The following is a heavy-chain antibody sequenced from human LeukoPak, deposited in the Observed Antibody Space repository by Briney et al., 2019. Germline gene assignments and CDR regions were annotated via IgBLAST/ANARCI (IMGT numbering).Heavy chain of an antibody. CDR2: ISYDGSSK. D-gene: IGHD6-13*01. Sequence: GGSLRLSCAASGFTFSNYWMAWVRQAPGKGLEWVAVISYDGSSKYYADSVKGRFTISRDNSKNTLYLQMNSLRAEDTAVYHCARGGYSSSWYPIDYWGQGTLVTVSS. J-gene: IGHJ4*02. V-gene: IGHV3-30-3*01. CDR1: GFTFSNYW. CDR3: ARGGYSSSWYPIDY.